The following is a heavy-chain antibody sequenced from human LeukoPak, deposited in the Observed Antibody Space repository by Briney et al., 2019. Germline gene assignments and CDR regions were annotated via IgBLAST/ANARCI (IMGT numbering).Heavy chain of an antibody. CDR3: ATDYGDYESAY. Sequence: ASVKVSCKASGYTFTGYHIHWVRQAPGQGPEWMGWINPNTGGTNYAQKFQGRVTMTRDTSISTAYMELSSLSSDDTAVYYCATDYGDYESAYWGQGTLVTVSS. CDR1: GYTFTGYH. V-gene: IGHV1-2*02. J-gene: IGHJ4*02. CDR2: INPNTGGT. D-gene: IGHD4-17*01.